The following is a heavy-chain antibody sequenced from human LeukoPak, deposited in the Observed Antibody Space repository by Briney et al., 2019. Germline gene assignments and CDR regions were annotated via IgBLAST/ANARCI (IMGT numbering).Heavy chain of an antibody. CDR2: ISYDGSNK. V-gene: IGHV3-30*18. Sequence: GRSLRLSCAASGFTFSSYSMHWVRQAPGKGLEWVAVISYDGSNKYYADSVKGRFTISRDNSENTLYLQMNSLRAEDTAVYYCAKDRIDEGYFDYWGQGTLVTVSS. CDR3: AKDRIDEGYFDY. J-gene: IGHJ4*02. D-gene: IGHD2/OR15-2a*01. CDR1: GFTFSSYS.